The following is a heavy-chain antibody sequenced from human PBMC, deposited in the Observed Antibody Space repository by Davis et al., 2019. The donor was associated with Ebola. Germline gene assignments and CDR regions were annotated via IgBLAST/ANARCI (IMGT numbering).Heavy chain of an antibody. Sequence: GESLKISCVASGFTFSSYGMHWVRQAPGKGLEWVAVISYDGSNKYYADSVKGRFTVSRDNSKNILYLEMKALRPEDTAIYYCAKDFNADYWGQGTQVTVSS. CDR1: GFTFSSYG. CDR2: ISYDGSNK. D-gene: IGHD2-8*01. J-gene: IGHJ4*02. V-gene: IGHV3-30*18. CDR3: AKDFNADY.